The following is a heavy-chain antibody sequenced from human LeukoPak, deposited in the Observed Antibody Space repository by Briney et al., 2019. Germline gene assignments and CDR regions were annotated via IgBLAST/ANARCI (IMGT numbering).Heavy chain of an antibody. CDR2: IRSKANNYAT. CDR1: GLTFSGSA. Sequence: GGSLKLSCVASGLTFSGSAVHWVRQASGKGLEWVGRIRSKANNYATAYAASVKGRFTISRDDSKNTAYLQMNSLKTEDTAVYYCARIRNTAVGRGSFDYWGQGTLVTVSS. J-gene: IGHJ4*02. CDR3: ARIRNTAVGRGSFDY. V-gene: IGHV3-73*01. D-gene: IGHD5-18*01.